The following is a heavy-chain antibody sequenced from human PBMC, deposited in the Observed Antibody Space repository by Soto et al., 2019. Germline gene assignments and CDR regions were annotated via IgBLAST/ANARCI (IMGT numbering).Heavy chain of an antibody. D-gene: IGHD3-16*01. V-gene: IGHV1-8*01. Sequence: QVQLIQSGAEVKKPWASVRVSCKTSGYLFTTYDINWVRQAAGRGLEWMGRVNPNNGKTDYAQNFQGRLTMTRDTSISTVYMELSSLTSEDTAVYYCAKDFGGLYNWFDPWGQGTLVTVSS. CDR3: AKDFGGLYNWFDP. CDR2: VNPNNGKT. CDR1: GYLFTTYD. J-gene: IGHJ5*02.